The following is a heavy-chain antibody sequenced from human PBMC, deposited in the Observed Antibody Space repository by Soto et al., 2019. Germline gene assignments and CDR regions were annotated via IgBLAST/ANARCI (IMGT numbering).Heavy chain of an antibody. J-gene: IGHJ4*02. CDR3: VKQAHGLDGVAFDY. CDR2: VSTSGRST. CDR1: GFIFSEST. Sequence: GGSLRLSCSASGFIFSESTIYWVRQVPGKGLEAISAVSTSGRSTYYADSVKDRFTISRDNSKNTLFLQMGSLRPEDTAIYYCVKQAHGLDGVAFDYWGQGTKVTVYS. D-gene: IGHD2-15*01. V-gene: IGHV3-64D*06.